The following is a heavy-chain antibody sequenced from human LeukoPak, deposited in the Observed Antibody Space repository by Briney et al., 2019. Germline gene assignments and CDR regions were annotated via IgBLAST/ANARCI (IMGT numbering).Heavy chain of an antibody. CDR1: GFTFDDYA. CDR3: AKDSKLELLRGYFDY. Sequence: GRSLRLSCAAPGFTFDDYAMHWVRQAPGKGLEWVSGISWNSSSIGYADSVKGRFTISRDNAKNSLYLQMNSLRAEDTALYYCAKDSKLELLRGYFDYWGQGTLVTISS. D-gene: IGHD1-7*01. CDR2: ISWNSSSI. J-gene: IGHJ4*02. V-gene: IGHV3-9*01.